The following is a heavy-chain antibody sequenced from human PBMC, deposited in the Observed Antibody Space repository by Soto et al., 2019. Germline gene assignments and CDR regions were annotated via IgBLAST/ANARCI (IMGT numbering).Heavy chain of an antibody. CDR3: TRDGASSSSAY. CDR2: IRSKAYGGTT. CDR1: GFTFGDYA. Sequence: GGSLRLSCTASGFTFGDYAMSWFRQAPGKGLEWVGFIRSKAYGGTTEYAASVKGRFTISRDDSKSIAYLQMNSLKTEDTAVYYCTRDGASSSSAYWGQGTLVTVSS. V-gene: IGHV3-49*03. J-gene: IGHJ4*02. D-gene: IGHD6-6*01.